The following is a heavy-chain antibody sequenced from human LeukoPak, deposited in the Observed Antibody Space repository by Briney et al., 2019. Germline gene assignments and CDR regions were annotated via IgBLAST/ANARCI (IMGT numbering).Heavy chain of an antibody. D-gene: IGHD6-19*01. CDR1: GGSISSSSYY. Sequence: SETLSLTCTVSGGSISSSSYYWSWIRQPPGKGLGWIGEINHSGSTNYNPSLKSRVTISVDTSKNQFSLKLNSVTAADTAVYYCARHRVAVAPPDPWGQGTLVTVSS. CDR2: INHSGST. V-gene: IGHV4-39*01. J-gene: IGHJ5*02. CDR3: ARHRVAVAPPDP.